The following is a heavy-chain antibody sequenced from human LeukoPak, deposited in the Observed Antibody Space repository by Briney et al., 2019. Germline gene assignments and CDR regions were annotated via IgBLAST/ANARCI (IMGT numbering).Heavy chain of an antibody. CDR2: ISSSSYI. V-gene: IGHV3-21*01. D-gene: IGHD3-9*01. Sequence: GGSLRLSCAASEFTFSSYSMNWVRQAPGKGLEWVSSISSSSYIYYADSVKGRFTISRDNAKNSLYLQMNSLRAEDTAVYYCARAGGDILPDVWGKGTTVTVSS. CDR3: ARAGGDILPDV. CDR1: EFTFSSYS. J-gene: IGHJ6*04.